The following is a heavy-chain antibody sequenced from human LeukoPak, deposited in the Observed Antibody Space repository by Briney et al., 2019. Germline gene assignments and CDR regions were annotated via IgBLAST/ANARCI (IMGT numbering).Heavy chain of an antibody. D-gene: IGHD1-26*01. V-gene: IGHV3-64*01. CDR3: ARDLRGSNAY. CDR1: GCTFSSYS. CDR2: ISSNGGST. Sequence: GGSLRLSCAASGCTFSSYSMNWVRQAPGKGLEYVSGISSNGGSTNYANSVEGRFTISRDNSKNTLYLQMGGVRGEDMAVYFCARDLRGSNAYWGQGTLVTVSS. J-gene: IGHJ4*02.